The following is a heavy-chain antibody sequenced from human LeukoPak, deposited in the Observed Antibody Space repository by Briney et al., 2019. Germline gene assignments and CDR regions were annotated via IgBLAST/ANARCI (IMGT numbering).Heavy chain of an antibody. CDR3: ATYSGVHHKTSDD. D-gene: IGHD1-26*01. V-gene: IGHV3-7*03. J-gene: IGHJ4*02. CDR1: GFTLSRYW. CDR2: IKQDESEK. Sequence: GGSLRLSCAASGFTLSRYWMSWVRQAPGEGPEWVANIKQDESEKDYADSVRGRFTISRDNAKNSLFLQMNSLRAEDTALYYCATYSGVHHKTSDDWGQGTLVTVSS.